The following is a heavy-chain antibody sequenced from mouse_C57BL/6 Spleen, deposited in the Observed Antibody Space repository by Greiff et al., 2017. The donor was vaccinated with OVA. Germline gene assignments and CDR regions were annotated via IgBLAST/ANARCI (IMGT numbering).Heavy chain of an antibody. Sequence: QVQLKESGPGLVQPSQSLSITCTVSGFSLTSYGVHWVRQSPGKGLEWLGVIWSGGSTDYNAAFISRLSISKDNSKSQVLFKMNSLQADDTAIYYCARNNDGYPYYFDDWGQGTTLAVSS. CDR2: IWSGGST. D-gene: IGHD2-3*01. CDR3: ARNNDGYPYYFDD. J-gene: IGHJ2*01. V-gene: IGHV2-2*01. CDR1: GFSLTSYG.